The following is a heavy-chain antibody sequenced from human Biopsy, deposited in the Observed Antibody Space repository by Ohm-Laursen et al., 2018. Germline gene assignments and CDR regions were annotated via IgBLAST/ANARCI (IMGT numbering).Heavy chain of an antibody. CDR3: ARASNSTGWPYYYFYGMDV. V-gene: IGHV4-59*01. CDR2: IYYSGST. J-gene: IGHJ6*02. D-gene: IGHD2/OR15-2a*01. CDR1: GGSISSDY. Sequence: TLSLTWAVSGGSISSDYWSWIRQTPGKGLEWIGYIYYSGSTNYNPSLKSRVTISVDTSKNQFSLRLNSVTAADTAVYYCARASNSTGWPYYYFYGMDVWGQGTTVTVSS.